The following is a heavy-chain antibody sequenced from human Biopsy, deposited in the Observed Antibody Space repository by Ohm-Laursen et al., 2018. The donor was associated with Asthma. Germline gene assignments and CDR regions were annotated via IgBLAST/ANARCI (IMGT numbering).Heavy chain of an antibody. V-gene: IGHV4-61*01. CDR3: ARGPNYHGSGRAPIGMDV. CDR1: GGSISTGSYY. J-gene: IGHJ6*02. Sequence: SQSLCLTCTVSGGSISTGSYYWRWIRQPPGKELGWLRYIFCTASDHYNPPLKSRVTISVDTSTNQFYLMLNSGTAANTAVYYCARGPNYHGSGRAPIGMDVWGQGTTVTVSS. CDR2: IFCTASD. D-gene: IGHD3-10*01.